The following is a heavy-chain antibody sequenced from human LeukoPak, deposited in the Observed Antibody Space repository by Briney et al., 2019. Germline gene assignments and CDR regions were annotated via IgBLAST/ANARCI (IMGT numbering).Heavy chain of an antibody. V-gene: IGHV3-21*01. D-gene: IGHD6-19*01. J-gene: IGHJ4*02. Sequence: PGGSLRLSCVVSGFTFSSYSMSWVRQAPGKGLEWVSSISASSNFISYADSVKGRFTISRDNAKKSLYLQMNSVRAEDTAVYYCARDPGYSSGWFDCWGQGALVTVSS. CDR1: GFTFSSYS. CDR3: ARDPGYSSGWFDC. CDR2: ISASSNFI.